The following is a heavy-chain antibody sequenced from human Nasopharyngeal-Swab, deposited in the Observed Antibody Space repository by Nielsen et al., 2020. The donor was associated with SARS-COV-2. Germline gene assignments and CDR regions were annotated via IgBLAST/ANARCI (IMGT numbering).Heavy chain of an antibody. CDR2: IGWDGGGP. CDR1: GFTFDYYS. J-gene: IGHJ4*02. D-gene: IGHD6-13*01. Sequence: GSLRLSCAASGFTFDYYSMHWVRQAPGKGLEWVSLIGWDGGGPNYADSVKGRFTISRDNRKDSLYLQMHSLRTGDTALYYCAKDMGSSPTLDYWGRGTLVTVSS. CDR3: AKDMGSSPTLDY. V-gene: IGHV3-43*01.